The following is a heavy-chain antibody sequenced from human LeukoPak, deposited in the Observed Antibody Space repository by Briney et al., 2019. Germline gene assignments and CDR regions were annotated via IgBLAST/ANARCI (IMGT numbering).Heavy chain of an antibody. Sequence: GESLKISCKGSVYSFTSYWIGWVRQMPGKGLEWMGIIYPGDSDTRYSPSLQGQVTISADKSISTAYLQWSSLKASDTAMYYCARKIQAVAGLDAFDIWGQGTMVTVSS. V-gene: IGHV5-51*06. CDR2: IYPGDSDT. J-gene: IGHJ3*02. CDR1: VYSFTSYW. D-gene: IGHD6-19*01. CDR3: ARKIQAVAGLDAFDI.